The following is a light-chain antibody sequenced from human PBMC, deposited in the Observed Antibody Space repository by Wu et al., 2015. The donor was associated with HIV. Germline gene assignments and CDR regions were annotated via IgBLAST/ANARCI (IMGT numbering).Light chain of an antibody. Sequence: DIQMTQSPSTLSASVGDRVTITCRASQSISSWLAWYQQKPGKAPNLLIYKASSLASGVPSRFSGSGSGTEFTLTISSLQPDDFATYYCQQYKSYPWTFGQGTKVEIK. J-gene: IGKJ1*01. V-gene: IGKV1-5*03. CDR3: QQYKSYPWT. CDR2: KAS. CDR1: QSISSW.